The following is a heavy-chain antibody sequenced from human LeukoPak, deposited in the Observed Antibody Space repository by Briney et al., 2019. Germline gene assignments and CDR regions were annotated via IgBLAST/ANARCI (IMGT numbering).Heavy chain of an antibody. CDR2: INQDGSEK. V-gene: IGHV3-7*05. CDR3: ARARNCDY. CDR1: EFTFTSYW. Sequence: GGSLRLSCAASEFTFTSYWMSWVRQAPGKGLEWVANINQDGSEKYYVDSVKGRFTISRDNAKNSLFLQMNSLRAGDTAVYYCARARNCDYWGQGTLVTVSS. J-gene: IGHJ4*02. D-gene: IGHD1-7*01.